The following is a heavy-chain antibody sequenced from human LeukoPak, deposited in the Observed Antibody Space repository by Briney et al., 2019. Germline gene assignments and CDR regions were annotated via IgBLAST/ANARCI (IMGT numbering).Heavy chain of an antibody. Sequence: GGSLRLSCAASGFTFSYFWMSWVRQAPGKGLEWVANIKEDGSEKYYVDSVKGRFTISRDNAKNSLYLQMNSLRAEDTAVYYCARDNTWDDIDYWGQGTLVTVSS. D-gene: IGHD3-9*01. J-gene: IGHJ4*02. CDR2: IKEDGSEK. CDR3: ARDNTWDDIDY. V-gene: IGHV3-7*01. CDR1: GFTFSYFW.